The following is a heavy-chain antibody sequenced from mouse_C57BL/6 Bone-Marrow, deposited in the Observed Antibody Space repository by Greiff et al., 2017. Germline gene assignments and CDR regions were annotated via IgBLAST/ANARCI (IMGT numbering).Heavy chain of an antibody. CDR3: TSPIITTEYCDY. CDR2: IDPEDGDT. V-gene: IGHV14-1*01. Sequence: EVQLQQSGAELVRPGASVKLSCTASGFNIKDYYMHWVKQRPEQGLEWIGRIDPEDGDTVYAPKFQGKATMTADTSSNTAYLQLSSLTSEDTAVYYCTSPIITTEYCDYWGQGTTLTVAS. D-gene: IGHD1-1*01. CDR1: GFNIKDYY. J-gene: IGHJ2*01.